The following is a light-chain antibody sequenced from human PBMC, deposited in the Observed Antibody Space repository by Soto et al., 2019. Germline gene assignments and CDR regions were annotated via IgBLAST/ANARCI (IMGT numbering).Light chain of an antibody. V-gene: IGKV3-20*01. CDR3: QQYDNSPYT. J-gene: IGKJ2*01. Sequence: EIVLTQSPGTLSLSPGERATLSCRASQSLSSSYLAWYQHKPGQAPRLLIYGTSNRAPGIPDRFSGSGSGTDFTLTIMRLEPADFAVFYCQQYDNSPYTFGQGTKLEIK. CDR2: GTS. CDR1: QSLSSSY.